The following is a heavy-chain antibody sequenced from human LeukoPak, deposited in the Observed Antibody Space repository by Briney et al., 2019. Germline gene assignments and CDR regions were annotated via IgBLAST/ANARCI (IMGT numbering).Heavy chain of an antibody. V-gene: IGHV1-46*01. CDR1: GYTFTSYG. Sequence: ASVKVSCKASGYTFTSYGISWVRQAPGQGLEWMGIINPSGGCTSHAQKFQGRVTMTRDTSTSTVYMELSSLRSEDTAVYYCARDQSDAFDIWGQGTMVTVSS. J-gene: IGHJ3*02. CDR3: ARDQSDAFDI. CDR2: INPSGGCT.